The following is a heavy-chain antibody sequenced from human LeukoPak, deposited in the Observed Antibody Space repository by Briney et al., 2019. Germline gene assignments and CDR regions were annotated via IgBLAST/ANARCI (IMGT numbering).Heavy chain of an antibody. Sequence: SETLSLTCTVSAGSISSSSHHWGWIRQSPGKGLEWIGRVYYSRTTYYNPSLNSRVTISVVTSKNQFSLQLKSVTAADTAVYYCVRHDGRGGATMGALDSWGQGSLVTVSS. J-gene: IGHJ4*02. D-gene: IGHD5-12*01. V-gene: IGHV4-39*01. CDR2: VYYSRTT. CDR3: VRHDGRGGATMGALDS. CDR1: AGSISSSSHH.